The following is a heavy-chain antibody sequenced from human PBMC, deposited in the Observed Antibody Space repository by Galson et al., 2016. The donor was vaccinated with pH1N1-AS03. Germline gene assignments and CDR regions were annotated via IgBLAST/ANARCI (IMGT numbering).Heavy chain of an antibody. CDR1: GDSLSSYF. Sequence: SETLSLTCTVSGDSLSSYFWNWIRRPPGKGLAWIGYVYYTGSVKYNPSLKSRVTISLDTSNNQFSLILKSVTAADTAVYYCARGRAPSPVTYYFDGWGQGTLVTVSS. CDR2: VYYTGSV. CDR3: ARGRAPSPVTYYFDG. V-gene: IGHV4-59*01. J-gene: IGHJ4*02.